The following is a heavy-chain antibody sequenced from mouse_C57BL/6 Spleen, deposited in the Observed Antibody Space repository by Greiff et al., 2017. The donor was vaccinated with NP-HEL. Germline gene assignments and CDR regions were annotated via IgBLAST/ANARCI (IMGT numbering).Heavy chain of an antibody. D-gene: IGHD4-1*01. CDR2: ISDGGSYT. CDR1: GFTFSSYA. J-gene: IGHJ4*01. Sequence: LVESGGGLVKPGGSLKLSCAASGFTFSSYAMSWVRQTPEKRLEWVATISDGGSYTYYPDNVKGRFTISRDNAKNNLYLQMSHLKSEDTAMYYCARELLTGTGYYAMDYWGQGTSVTVSS. V-gene: IGHV5-4*01. CDR3: ARELLTGTGYYAMDY.